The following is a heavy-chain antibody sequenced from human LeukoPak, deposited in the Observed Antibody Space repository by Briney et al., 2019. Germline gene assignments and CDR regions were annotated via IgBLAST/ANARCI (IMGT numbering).Heavy chain of an antibody. CDR2: IYYSGDT. V-gene: IGHV4-39*01. Sequence: SETLSLTCTVSGGSISSSSYYWGWIRQPPGKGLEWIGSIYYSGDTYYNPSLKSRRVTIPVDTSKNQFSLRLSSDCARHQWHYYYYMGVWGKGSTVTVSS. CDR3: YMGV. J-gene: IGHJ6*03. D-gene: IGHD6-19*01. CDR1: GGSISSSSYY.